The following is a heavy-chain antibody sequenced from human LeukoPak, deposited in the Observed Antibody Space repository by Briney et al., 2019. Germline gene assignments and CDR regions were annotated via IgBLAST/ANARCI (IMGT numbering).Heavy chain of an antibody. Sequence: GASVKVSCKASGYTFTGNYIHWVRQAPGQGLEWVGWTNPNSSGTNNAHKFEGRVTMTRATSISTVYMELSSLKSDDTAVYYCARDSQREPHYYYYMDVWGIGTTVTVSS. V-gene: IGHV1-2*07. CDR3: ARDSQREPHYYYYMDV. CDR1: GYTFTGNY. J-gene: IGHJ6*03. D-gene: IGHD1-26*01. CDR2: TNPNSSGT.